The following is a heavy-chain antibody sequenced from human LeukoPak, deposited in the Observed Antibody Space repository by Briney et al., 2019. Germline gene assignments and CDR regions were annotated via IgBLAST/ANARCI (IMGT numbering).Heavy chain of an antibody. V-gene: IGHV3-21*05. CDR2: ISGSSTYT. CDR3: ARVGSRGYYFDY. D-gene: IGHD1-26*01. J-gene: IGHJ4*02. CDR1: GFTFSSYS. Sequence: GGSLRLSCAVSGFTFSSYSMSWVRQAPGKGLEWVSHISGSSTYTNYADSVKGRFTISRDNANNSLYLQMNSLTAEDTAVFYCARVGSRGYYFDYWGQGTLVSVSS.